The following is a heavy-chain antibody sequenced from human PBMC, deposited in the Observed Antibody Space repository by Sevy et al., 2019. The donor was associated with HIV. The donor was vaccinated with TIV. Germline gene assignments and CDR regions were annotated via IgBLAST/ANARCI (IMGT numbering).Heavy chain of an antibody. CDR3: GGGGAICYDGRGVRPQYYFDA. D-gene: IGHD3-22*01. J-gene: IGHJ4*02. Sequence: SETLSLTCAVSGGSINSFFWSWIRQSPGKGLEWIGYVYDSGNSEYNPSLRSRVTISVDTSKKQFSLRLSSVTAADTAVDYCGGGGAICYDGRGVRPQYYFDAWGQGTLVTVSS. CDR1: GGSINSFF. CDR2: VYDSGNS. V-gene: IGHV4-59*01.